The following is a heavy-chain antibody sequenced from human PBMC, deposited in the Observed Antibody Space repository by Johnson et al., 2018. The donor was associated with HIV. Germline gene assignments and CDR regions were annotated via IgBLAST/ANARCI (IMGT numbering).Heavy chain of an antibody. CDR3: ARERNAAAGLDAFDI. D-gene: IGHD6-13*01. CDR1: GFTFSSYA. V-gene: IGHV3-33*01. CDR2: IWYDGSNK. Sequence: QVQLVESGGGVVQPGRSLRVSCAASGFTFSSYAMHRVRQAPGKGLEWVAVIWYDGSNKYYGDSVRGRFTISRDNSKNTLYLQMNSLRAEDTAVYYCARERNAAAGLDAFDIWGQGTMVTVSS. J-gene: IGHJ3*02.